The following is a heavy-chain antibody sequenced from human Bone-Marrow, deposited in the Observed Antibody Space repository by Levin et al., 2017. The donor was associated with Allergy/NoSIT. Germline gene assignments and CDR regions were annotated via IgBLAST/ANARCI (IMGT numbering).Heavy chain of an antibody. J-gene: IGHJ4*02. CDR2: VDSSGRTM. D-gene: IGHD2-8*01. Sequence: PGGSLRLSCAASGFTFSIYEMNWVRQAPGKGLEWVSNVDSSGRTMYYADSVKGRFTISRDNAKNSLSLQMNSLRAEDTAVYYCARTDCSNGLCRGGAFDYWGQGTLVTVSS. V-gene: IGHV3-48*03. CDR1: GFTFSIYE. CDR3: ARTDCSNGLCRGGAFDY.